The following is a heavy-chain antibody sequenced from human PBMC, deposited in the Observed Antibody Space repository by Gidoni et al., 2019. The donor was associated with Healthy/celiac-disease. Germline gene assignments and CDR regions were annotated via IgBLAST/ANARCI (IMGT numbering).Heavy chain of an antibody. D-gene: IGHD2-2*03. Sequence: EVQLLESGGGLVQPGGSLRLSCAASGFTFSSDARRWVRQAPGKGLEGVSAISGSGGSTYYADSVKGRFTISRDKSKNTLYLQMNSLRAEDTAVYYCAKLDSKGYLYYFDYWGQGTLVTVSS. V-gene: IGHV3-23*01. CDR2: ISGSGGST. CDR1: GFTFSSDA. J-gene: IGHJ4*02. CDR3: AKLDSKGYLYYFDY.